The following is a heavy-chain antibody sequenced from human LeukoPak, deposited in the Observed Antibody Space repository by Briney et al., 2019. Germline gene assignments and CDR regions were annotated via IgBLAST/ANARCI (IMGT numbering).Heavy chain of an antibody. CDR3: ARVIADDDAFDI. D-gene: IGHD2-21*01. Sequence: PGGSLRFSCAASGFTFSDYYMSWIRQAPGKGLEWVSYISSSGSTIYYADSVKGRFTISRDNAKNSLYLQMNSLRAEDTAVYYCARVIADDDAFDIWGQGTMVTVSS. V-gene: IGHV3-11*04. CDR1: GFTFSDYY. J-gene: IGHJ3*02. CDR2: ISSSGSTI.